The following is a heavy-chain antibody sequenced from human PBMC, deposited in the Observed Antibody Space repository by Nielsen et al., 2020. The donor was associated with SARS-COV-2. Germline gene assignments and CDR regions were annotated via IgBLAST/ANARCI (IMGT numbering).Heavy chain of an antibody. J-gene: IGHJ4*02. CDR3: ARDSSGYDWNYFDY. D-gene: IGHD5-12*01. CDR1: GGSFSGYY. V-gene: IGHV4-34*01. CDR2: INHSGST. Sequence: SETLSLTCAVYGGSFSGYYWSWIRQPPGKGLEWIGEINHSGSTNYNPSLKSRVTISVDTSKNQFSLKLSSVTAADTAVYYCARDSSGYDWNYFDYWGQGTLVTVSS.